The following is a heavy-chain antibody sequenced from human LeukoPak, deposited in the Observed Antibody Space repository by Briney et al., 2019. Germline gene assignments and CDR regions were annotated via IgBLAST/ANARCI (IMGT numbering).Heavy chain of an antibody. J-gene: IGHJ4*02. CDR2: ISGSGGST. CDR1: GFTFSSYA. Sequence: GGSLRLSCAASGFTFSSYAMSWVRQAPGMGLEWVSGISGSGGSTYYADSVKGRLTISRDNSKNTLYLQMNSLRAEDTAVYYCARAGDYGDYYFDYWGQGTLVTVSS. CDR3: ARAGDYGDYYFDY. D-gene: IGHD4-17*01. V-gene: IGHV3-23*01.